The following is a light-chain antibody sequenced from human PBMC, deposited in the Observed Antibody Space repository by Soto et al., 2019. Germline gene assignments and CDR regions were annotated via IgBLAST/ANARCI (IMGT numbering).Light chain of an antibody. Sequence: DIQLTQSPSFLSASVGDRVTITCRASQDIGNYLAWYQHKPGKAPKFLIYGTSTLQSGVPSRFSGSGSGTEFTLTISSLQPEDFATYYCQQVNSYPLTFGGGTKVDIK. CDR3: QQVNSYPLT. CDR1: QDIGNY. V-gene: IGKV1-9*01. CDR2: GTS. J-gene: IGKJ4*01.